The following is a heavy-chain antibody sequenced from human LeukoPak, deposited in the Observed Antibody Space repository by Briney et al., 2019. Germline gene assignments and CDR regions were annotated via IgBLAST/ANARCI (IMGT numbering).Heavy chain of an antibody. J-gene: IGHJ6*03. Sequence: SETLSLTCTVSGGSISSYYWSWIRQPAGKGLEWIGRIYTSGSTNYNPPLKSRVTMSVDTSKNQFSLKLSSVTAADTAVYYCARGVVFRRENYYYYYVDVWGKGTTVTVSS. D-gene: IGHD3-22*01. V-gene: IGHV4-4*07. CDR1: GGSISSYY. CDR3: ARGVVFRRENYYYYYVDV. CDR2: IYTSGST.